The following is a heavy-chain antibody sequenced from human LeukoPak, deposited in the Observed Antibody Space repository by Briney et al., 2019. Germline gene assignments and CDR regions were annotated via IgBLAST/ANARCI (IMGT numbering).Heavy chain of an antibody. CDR1: GGSINNYF. V-gene: IGHV4-59*01. J-gene: IGHJ4*02. Sequence: SETLSLTCTVSGGSINNYFWSWIRQPPGKGLEWIGYIYSSGSTKYNPSLKSRVTISVDTSKNQFSLKLSSVTAADTAVYYCVRGYGSWGSGDHALDYWGQGTLVTVPS. D-gene: IGHD3-16*01. CDR3: VRGYGSWGSGDHALDY. CDR2: IYSSGST.